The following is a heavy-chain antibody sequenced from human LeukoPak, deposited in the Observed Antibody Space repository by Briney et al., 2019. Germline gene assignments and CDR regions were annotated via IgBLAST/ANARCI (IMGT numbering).Heavy chain of an antibody. J-gene: IGHJ4*02. CDR2: INPSGGST. CDR1: GYTFTSYY. V-gene: IGHV1-46*03. D-gene: IGHD2-2*02. CDR3: ARDSAAIVVVPAAIYDC. Sequence: GASVKVSCKASGYTFTSYYMHWVRQAPGQGLEWMGIINPSGGSTSYAQKFQGRVTMTRDTSTSTVYMELSSLRSEDTAVYYCARDSAAIVVVPAAIYDCWGQGTLVTVSS.